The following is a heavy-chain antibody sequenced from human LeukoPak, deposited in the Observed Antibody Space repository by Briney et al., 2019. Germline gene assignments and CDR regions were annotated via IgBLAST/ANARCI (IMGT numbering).Heavy chain of an antibody. V-gene: IGHV3-48*01. CDR2: IRDADSTV. D-gene: IGHD1-26*01. Sequence: PGGSLRLSCVASGFTFSTHSMNWVRQAPGKGLEWISYIRDADSTVFYADSVKGRFTISRDNAKNSLYLQMNSLRGDDTAVYFCARDGVGDRAGPADVFDFWGPGTMVTVSS. J-gene: IGHJ3*01. CDR1: GFTFSTHS. CDR3: ARDGVGDRAGPADVFDF.